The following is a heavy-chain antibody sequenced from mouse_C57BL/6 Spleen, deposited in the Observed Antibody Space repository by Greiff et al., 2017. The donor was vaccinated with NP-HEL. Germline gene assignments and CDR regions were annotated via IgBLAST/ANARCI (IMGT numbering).Heavy chain of an antibody. V-gene: IGHV1-50*01. Sequence: VQLQQPGAELVKPGASVKLSCKASGYTFTSYWMQWVKQRPGQGLEWIGEIDPSDSYTTYNQKFKGKATLTVDTSSSTTYMQLSSLTSEDSAVYYCARGDYGSGYGEYYAMDYWGQGTSVTVSS. CDR2: IDPSDSYT. CDR1: GYTFTSYW. J-gene: IGHJ4*01. D-gene: IGHD1-1*01. CDR3: ARGDYGSGYGEYYAMDY.